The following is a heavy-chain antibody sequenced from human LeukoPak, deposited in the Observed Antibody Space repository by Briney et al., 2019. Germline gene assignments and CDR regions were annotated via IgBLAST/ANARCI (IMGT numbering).Heavy chain of an antibody. CDR1: GFTFSSYE. V-gene: IGHV3-48*03. J-gene: IGHJ4*02. Sequence: GGSLRLSCAASGFTFSSYEMNWVRQAPGKGLEWVSYISSSGSTIYYADSVKGRFTISRDNAKNSLYLQMNSLRAEDTAVYYFARELGMVRDYWGQGTLVTVSS. CDR3: ARELGMVRDY. D-gene: IGHD3-10*01. CDR2: ISSSGSTI.